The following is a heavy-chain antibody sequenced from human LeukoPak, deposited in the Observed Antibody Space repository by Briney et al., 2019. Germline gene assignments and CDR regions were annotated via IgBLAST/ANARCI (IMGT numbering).Heavy chain of an antibody. D-gene: IGHD3-22*01. J-gene: IGHJ4*02. CDR3: AKDLGFYYDSSGLYFDY. CDR1: GFTFSSYG. Sequence: PGGSLGLSCAASGFTFSSYGMHWVRQAPGKGLEWVAFIRYDGSNKYYADSVKGRFTISRDNSKNTLYLQMNSLRAEDTAVYYCAKDLGFYYDSSGLYFDYWGQGTLVTVSS. CDR2: IRYDGSNK. V-gene: IGHV3-30*02.